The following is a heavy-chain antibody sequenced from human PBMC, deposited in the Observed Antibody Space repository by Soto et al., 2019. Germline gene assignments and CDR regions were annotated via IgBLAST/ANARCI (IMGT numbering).Heavy chain of an antibody. V-gene: IGHV3-48*02. Sequence: EVQLVESGGGLVQRGGSLRLSCAASGFTFRSFSMNWVRQAPGRGLEWISYIGGAGLLISYADSVKGRFAISRDNAQNSLYLQMDSLRDEDTAVYYCARDLGWAFDCWGQGTVITVSS. CDR1: GFTFRSFS. J-gene: IGHJ4*02. D-gene: IGHD6-19*01. CDR2: IGGAGLLI. CDR3: ARDLGWAFDC.